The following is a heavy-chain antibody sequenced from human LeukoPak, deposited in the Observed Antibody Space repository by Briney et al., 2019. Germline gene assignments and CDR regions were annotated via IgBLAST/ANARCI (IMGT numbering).Heavy chain of an antibody. CDR1: GFTFSSYA. CDR2: INSDGSST. Sequence: PGGSLRLSCAASGFTFSSYAMSWVRQAPGKGLVWVSRINSDGSSTSYADSVKGRLTISRDNAKNTLYLQMNSLRAEDTAVYYCARARYGGNYYFDYWGQGTLVTVSS. D-gene: IGHD4-23*01. CDR3: ARARYGGNYYFDY. J-gene: IGHJ4*02. V-gene: IGHV3-74*01.